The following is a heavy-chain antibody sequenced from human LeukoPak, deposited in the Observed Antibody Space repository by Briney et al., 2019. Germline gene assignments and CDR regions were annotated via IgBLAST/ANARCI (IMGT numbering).Heavy chain of an antibody. J-gene: IGHJ4*02. CDR1: GFTFSSYG. D-gene: IGHD3-10*01. V-gene: IGHV3-33*01. CDR3: ARGTSGSGSYTVLLDY. Sequence: GGSLRLSCAASGFTFSSYGMHWVRQAPGKGLEWVAVVWYDGSNKYYADSVKGRFTISRDNSKNTLYLQMNSLRAEDTAVYHCARGTSGSGSYTVLLDYWGQGTLVTVSS. CDR2: VWYDGSNK.